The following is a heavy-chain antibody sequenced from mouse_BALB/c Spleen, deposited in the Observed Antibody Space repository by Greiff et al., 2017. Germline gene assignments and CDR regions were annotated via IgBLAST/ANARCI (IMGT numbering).Heavy chain of an antibody. Sequence: EVQLQQSGPELVKPGASVKVSCKASGYSFTDYNMYWVKQSHGKSLEWIGYIDPYNGGTIYNQKFKGKATLTVDKSSSTAYMELRSLTSEDTAVYYCARNYRYIYAMDYWGQGTSVTVSS. D-gene: IGHD2-14*01. J-gene: IGHJ4*01. CDR2: IDPYNGGT. CDR1: GYSFTDYN. CDR3: ARNYRYIYAMDY. V-gene: IGHV1-18*01.